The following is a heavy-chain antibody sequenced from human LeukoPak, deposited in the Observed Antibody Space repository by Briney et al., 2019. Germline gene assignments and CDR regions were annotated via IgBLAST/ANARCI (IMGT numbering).Heavy chain of an antibody. V-gene: IGHV3-7*01. D-gene: IGHD6-19*01. Sequence: GGSLRLSCAASGFTFSSYWMSWVRQAPGKGLEWVASIKQDGSEKYYVDSVKGRFTISRDNAKNSLYLQMNSLRAEDTAVYYCARDRRAVAGKYYFDYWGQGTLVTVSS. CDR1: GFTFSSYW. CDR3: ARDRRAVAGKYYFDY. J-gene: IGHJ4*02. CDR2: IKQDGSEK.